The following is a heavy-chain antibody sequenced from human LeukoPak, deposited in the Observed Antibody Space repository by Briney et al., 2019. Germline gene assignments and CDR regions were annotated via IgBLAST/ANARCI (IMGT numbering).Heavy chain of an antibody. D-gene: IGHD3-10*01. V-gene: IGHV4-30-2*01. CDR2: IYHSGST. J-gene: IGHJ6*02. Sequence: SETLSLTCAVSGGSISSGGYSWSWIRQPPGKGLEWIGYIYHSGSTYYNPSLKSRVTISVDRSKNQFSLKLSSVTAADTAVYYCASNSGHYYYGIDVWGQGTTVTVSS. CDR3: ASNSGHYYYGIDV. CDR1: GGSISSGGYS.